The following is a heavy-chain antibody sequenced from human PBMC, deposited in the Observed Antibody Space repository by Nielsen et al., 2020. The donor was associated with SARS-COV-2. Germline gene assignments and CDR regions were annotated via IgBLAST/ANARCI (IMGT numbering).Heavy chain of an antibody. J-gene: IGHJ4*02. D-gene: IGHD6-19*01. V-gene: IGHV4-34*01. CDR1: GGSFSGYC. CDR2: INHSGST. Sequence: SQTLSLTCAVYGGSFSGYCWSWIRQPPGKGLEWIGEINHSGSTNYNPSLKSRVTISVDTSKNQFSLKLSSVTAADTAVYYCARRRPYSSGWYSGINWGQGTLVTVSS. CDR3: ARRRPYSSGWYSGIN.